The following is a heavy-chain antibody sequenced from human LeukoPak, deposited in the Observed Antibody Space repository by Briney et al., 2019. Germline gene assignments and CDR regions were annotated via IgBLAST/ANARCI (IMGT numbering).Heavy chain of an antibody. J-gene: IGHJ4*02. D-gene: IGHD1-26*01. Sequence: SETLSLTCTVSGGSISSYYWSWIRQPPGKGLEWIGYIYYSGSTNYNPSLKSRVTISVDTSKNQFSLKLSSVTAADTAVYYCARLNLGGSYYFDYWGQGTLVTVSS. CDR3: ARLNLGGSYYFDY. CDR1: GGSISSYY. V-gene: IGHV4-59*08. CDR2: IYYSGST.